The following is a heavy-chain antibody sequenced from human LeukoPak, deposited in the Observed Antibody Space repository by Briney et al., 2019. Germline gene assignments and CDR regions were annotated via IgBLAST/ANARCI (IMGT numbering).Heavy chain of an antibody. CDR2: INPNSGGT. CDR3: ARVSDYGDYVSGFDY. D-gene: IGHD4-17*01. CDR1: GYTFTGYY. V-gene: IGHV1-2*06. J-gene: IGHJ4*02. Sequence: ASVKVSCKASGYTFTGYYMHWVRQAPGQGLEWMGRINPNSGGTNYAQKFQGRVTMTRDTSISTAYMELSRLRSDDTAVYYCARVSDYGDYVSGFDYWGQGTLVTVSS.